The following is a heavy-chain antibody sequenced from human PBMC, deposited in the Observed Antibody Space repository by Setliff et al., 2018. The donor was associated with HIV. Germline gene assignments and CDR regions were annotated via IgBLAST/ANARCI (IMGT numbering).Heavy chain of an antibody. Sequence: SETLSLTCAVYGGSFGGYYWNWIRQPAGKGLEWIGRIYASGNTNYNPSLKGRVTISIDTSKNQFSLRLTSVTAADTAVYCCSRYYFGSASRNFYQFMDVWGKGTTVTVSS. CDR2: IYASGNT. V-gene: IGHV4-59*10. CDR1: GGSFGGYY. CDR3: SRYYFGSASRNFYQFMDV. J-gene: IGHJ6*03. D-gene: IGHD3-10*01.